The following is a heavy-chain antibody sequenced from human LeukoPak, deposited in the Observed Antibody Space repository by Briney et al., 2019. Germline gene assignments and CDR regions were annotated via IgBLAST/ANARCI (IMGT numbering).Heavy chain of an antibody. CDR1: GGFISSYY. J-gene: IGHJ4*02. V-gene: IGHV4-59*08. CDR3: ARGRSIREFDY. D-gene: IGHD1-26*01. CDR2: VFHTGST. Sequence: SETLSLTCTVSGGFISSYYWSWIRQPPGKGLEWVATVFHTGSTYYNPSLKSQVTISLDTSTNKFSLKLSSATAADTAVYYCARGRSIREFDYWGQGTLVTVSS.